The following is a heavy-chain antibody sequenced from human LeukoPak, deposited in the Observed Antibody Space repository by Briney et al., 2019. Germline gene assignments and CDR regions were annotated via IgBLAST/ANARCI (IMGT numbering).Heavy chain of an antibody. Sequence: ASVKASCKASGYTFTNHAIHWVRPAPGRRREWMGWIKAGNGYTEYPQNFRDRATITRATPANTVYMELSSLRSEDTAVYFCARAEWASCYLVDCWGQGTLITVSS. CDR3: ARAEWASCYLVDC. D-gene: IGHD2-2*01. CDR2: IKAGNGYT. CDR1: GYTFTNHA. V-gene: IGHV1-3*01. J-gene: IGHJ4*02.